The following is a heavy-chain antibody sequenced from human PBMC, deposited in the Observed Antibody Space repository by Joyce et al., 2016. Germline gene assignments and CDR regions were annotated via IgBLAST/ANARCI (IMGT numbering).Heavy chain of an antibody. J-gene: IGHJ4*02. Sequence: QVQLVQSGAEVKKPGSSVKVSCKASGGSFSSHAISWVRQAPGQGLEWMGGIIPISATTNFAQKFQGRVTITADESTSTAYMELSSLRSEDTAVYYCARDACSGDSCYSPRGPFDYWGQGTLVTVSS. CDR2: IIPISATT. CDR1: GGSFSSHA. D-gene: IGHD2-15*01. V-gene: IGHV1-69*01. CDR3: ARDACSGDSCYSPRGPFDY.